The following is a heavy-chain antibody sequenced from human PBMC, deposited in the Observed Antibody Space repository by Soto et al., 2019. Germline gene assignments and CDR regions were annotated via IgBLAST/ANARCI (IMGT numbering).Heavy chain of an antibody. CDR3: ARDQKAIVVVTASNGMDV. J-gene: IGHJ6*02. V-gene: IGHV3-30-3*01. CDR1: GFTFSSYA. Sequence: GGSLRLSCAASGFTFSSYAMHWVRQAPGKGLEWVAVISYDGSSKYYADSVKGRFTISRDNSRNTLYLQMNSLRAEDTAVYYCARDQKAIVVVTASNGMDVWGQGT. CDR2: ISYDGSSK. D-gene: IGHD2-21*02.